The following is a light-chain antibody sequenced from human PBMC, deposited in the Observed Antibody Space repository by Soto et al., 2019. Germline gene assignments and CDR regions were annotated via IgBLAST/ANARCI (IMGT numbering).Light chain of an antibody. V-gene: IGKV1-39*01. CDR2: TAS. CDR3: QQSYSMPGT. Sequence: DIQMTQSPSSLSASVGDRVTITCRASQSIMFYLNWYQQKPGKAPKLLIYTASNVQSGVPSRISGSGSGTDFTLTISSLQPEDFATYYCQQSYSMPGTFGQGTKVDIK. J-gene: IGKJ1*01. CDR1: QSIMFY.